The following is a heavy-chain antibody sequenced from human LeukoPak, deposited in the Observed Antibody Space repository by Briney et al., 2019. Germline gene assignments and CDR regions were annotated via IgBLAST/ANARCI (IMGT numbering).Heavy chain of an antibody. CDR2: ISSSSSTI. CDR1: GFTFSSYS. CDR3: AREVADIVVVPAAIDF. V-gene: IGHV3-48*04. J-gene: IGHJ4*02. D-gene: IGHD2-2*01. Sequence: GGSLRLSCAASGFTFSSYSMTWVCQAPGKGLEWVSYISSSSSTIYYADSVKGRFTISRDNAKNSLYLQMNSLRAEDTAVYYCAREVADIVVVPAAIDFWGQGTLVTVSS.